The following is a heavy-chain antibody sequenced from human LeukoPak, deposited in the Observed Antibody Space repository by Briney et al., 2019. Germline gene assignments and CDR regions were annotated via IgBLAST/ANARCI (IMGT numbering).Heavy chain of an antibody. V-gene: IGHV4-39*07. CDR2: IYYSGST. D-gene: IGHD3-22*01. CDR3: SRMVYDSSGYYFDY. Sequence: SETRSLTCTVSGGSISSSSYYWGWIRQPPGKGLEWIGSIYYSGSTYYNPSLKSRVTISVDTSKNQFSLKLSSVTAADTAVYYCSRMVYDSSGYYFDYWGQGTLVTVSS. J-gene: IGHJ4*02. CDR1: GGSISSSSYY.